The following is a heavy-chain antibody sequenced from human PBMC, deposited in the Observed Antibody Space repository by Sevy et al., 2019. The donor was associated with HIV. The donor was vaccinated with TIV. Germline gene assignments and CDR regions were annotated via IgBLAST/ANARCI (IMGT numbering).Heavy chain of an antibody. CDR1: GFTFSSYA. CDR3: ARVIGYGDYEAFDY. CDR2: ISYDGSNK. J-gene: IGHJ4*02. D-gene: IGHD4-17*01. V-gene: IGHV3-30-3*01. Sequence: GGSLRLSCAASGFTFSSYAMHWVRQAPGKGLEWVAVISYDGSNKYYADSVKGRFTISRENSKNTLYLQMNSLRAEDTAVYYCARVIGYGDYEAFDYWGQGTLVTVSS.